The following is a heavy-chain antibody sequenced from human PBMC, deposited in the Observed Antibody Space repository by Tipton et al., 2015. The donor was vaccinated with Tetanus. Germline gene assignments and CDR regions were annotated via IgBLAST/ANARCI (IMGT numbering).Heavy chain of an antibody. J-gene: IGHJ2*01. CDR2: IYYSGST. CDR3: ATMTPVDWYFDL. V-gene: IGHV4-59*01. CDR1: GGSISSYF. Sequence: TLSLTCSVSGGSISSYFWSWIRQSPGQGLEWIGLIYYSGSTSYNPSLKSRVTISVETSKNQLSLKLSSVTAADTAVYYCATMTPVDWYFDLWGRGPLVTVSS. D-gene: IGHD4-23*01.